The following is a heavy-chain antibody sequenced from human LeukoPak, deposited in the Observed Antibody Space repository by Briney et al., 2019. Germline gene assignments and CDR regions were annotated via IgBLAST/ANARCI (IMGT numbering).Heavy chain of an antibody. D-gene: IGHD2-2*01. CDR2: ISGDGGST. CDR1: GFAFDDYA. J-gene: IGHJ6*02. CDR3: AKDPRYCSSTSCYYYYGMDV. Sequence: PGGSLRLSCAASGFAFDDYAMHWVRQAPGKGLEWVSLISGDGGSTYCADSVMGRFTISRDNSKNSLYLQMNSLRTEDTALYYCAKDPRYCSSTSCYYYYGMDVWGQGTTVTVSS. V-gene: IGHV3-43*02.